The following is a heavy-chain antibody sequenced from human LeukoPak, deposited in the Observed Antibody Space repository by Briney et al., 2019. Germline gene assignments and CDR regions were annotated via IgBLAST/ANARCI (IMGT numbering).Heavy chain of an antibody. Sequence: ASVKVSCKASGYTFTGYYMHWVRQAPGQGLEWVGRIDPNSGVTNYAQKFQGRVTMTRDTSLSTAYMDLSSLRSDDTAVYYCARGYYESSGTFDYWGQGTLVTVSS. J-gene: IGHJ4*02. V-gene: IGHV1-2*06. CDR1: GYTFTGYY. D-gene: IGHD3-22*01. CDR2: IDPNSGVT. CDR3: ARGYYESSGTFDY.